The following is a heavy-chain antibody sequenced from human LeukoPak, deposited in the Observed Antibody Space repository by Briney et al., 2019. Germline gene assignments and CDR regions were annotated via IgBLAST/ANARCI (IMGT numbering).Heavy chain of an antibody. CDR3: ARYGYYAYDC. CDR1: GDSMNEYY. Sequence: PSETLSLTCTVSGDSMNEYYWSWVRQPPGKGLELIGYVFYTGRTNYRPSLKNRVTISLDTSKNQFSLRLSSVTAADTAVYYCARYGYYAYDCWGQGNLVTVSS. V-gene: IGHV4-59*01. D-gene: IGHD3-3*01. CDR2: VFYTGRT. J-gene: IGHJ4*02.